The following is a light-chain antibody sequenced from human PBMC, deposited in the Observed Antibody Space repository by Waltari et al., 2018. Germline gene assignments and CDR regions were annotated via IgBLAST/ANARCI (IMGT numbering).Light chain of an antibody. CDR2: AAS. CDR3: QQYKTYPHS. J-gene: IGKJ4*01. V-gene: IGKV1-16*01. Sequence: DIQMTQSPSSLSASIGDRLTITCRASQDIRDYLVWFQQRPGKAPKSLIYAASNLQGGIPSRFSGSGSGTHFTLTISSLQPEDFATYYCQQYKTYPHSFGGGTKVEIK. CDR1: QDIRDY.